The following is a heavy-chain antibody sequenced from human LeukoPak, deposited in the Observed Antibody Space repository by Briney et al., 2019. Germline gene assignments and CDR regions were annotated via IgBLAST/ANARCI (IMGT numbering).Heavy chain of an antibody. CDR3: AREQLAAAGTIAFDI. Sequence: GGSLRLSCAASGFTFSSYSMNWVRQAPGKGLEWVSSISSSSSYIYYADSVKGRFTISRDNAKNSLYLQMNSLRAEDTAVYYCAREQLAAAGTIAFDIWGQGTMVTVSS. CDR2: ISSSSSYI. CDR1: GFTFSSYS. D-gene: IGHD6-13*01. V-gene: IGHV3-21*01. J-gene: IGHJ3*02.